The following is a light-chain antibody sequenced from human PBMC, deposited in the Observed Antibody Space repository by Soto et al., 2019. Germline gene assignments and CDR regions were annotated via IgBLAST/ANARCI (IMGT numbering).Light chain of an antibody. CDR1: QGIGDT. V-gene: IGKV3D-15*01. CDR2: GAY. Sequence: EVVMRQSPATLSVSPGEGATLSCRASQGIGDTLAWYQHKPGQTPRLLIYGAYSRATGIPDRFSGSGSGTDFTLTISRLESEDFAVYYCQHRANWPLTFGPGTKVDIK. CDR3: QHRANWPLT. J-gene: IGKJ3*01.